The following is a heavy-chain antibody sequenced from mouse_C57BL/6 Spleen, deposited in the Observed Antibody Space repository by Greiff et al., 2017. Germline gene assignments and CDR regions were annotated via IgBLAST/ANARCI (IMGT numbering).Heavy chain of an antibody. J-gene: IGHJ3*01. CDR2: IDPSDSYT. D-gene: IGHD1-1*01. V-gene: IGHV1-50*01. CDR1: GYTFTSYW. CDR3: ARRDYYGSSPAWFAY. Sequence: QVQLKQPGAELVKPGASVKLSCKASGYTFTSYWMQWVKQRPGQGLEWIGEIDPSDSYTNYNQKFKGKATLTVDTSSSTAYMQLRSLTSEDSAVYYCARRDYYGSSPAWFAYWGQGTLVTVSA.